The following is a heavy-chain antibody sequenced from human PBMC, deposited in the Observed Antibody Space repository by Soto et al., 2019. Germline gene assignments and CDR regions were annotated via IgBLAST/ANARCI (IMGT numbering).Heavy chain of an antibody. CDR2: MNPSGGST. J-gene: IGHJ3*02. V-gene: IGHV1-46*03. CDR3: ARAIAAAGLLSSDAFDI. D-gene: IGHD6-13*01. CDR1: GSTFTNYY. Sequence: AASVKVSSWASGSTFTNYYRHWVRQAPQHRLEWMGIMNPSGGSTSYAQKFQGRVTMTRDTSTSTVYMELSSLRAEDTAVYYCARAIAAAGLLSSDAFDIWGQGTMVTVSS.